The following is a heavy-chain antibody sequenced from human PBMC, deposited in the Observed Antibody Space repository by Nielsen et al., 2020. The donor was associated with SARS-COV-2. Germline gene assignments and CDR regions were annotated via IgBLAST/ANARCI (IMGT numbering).Heavy chain of an antibody. CDR3: AKDKAMVRGVIMDV. CDR2: ISYDGSNK. CDR1: GFTFSSYA. D-gene: IGHD3-10*01. J-gene: IGHJ6*02. V-gene: IGHV3-30-3*01. Sequence: GGSLRLSCAASGFTFSSYAMHWVRQAPGKGLEWVAVISYDGSNKYYADSVKGRFTISRDNAKNSLYLQMNSLRAEDTALYYCAKDKAMVRGVIMDVWGQGTTVTVSS.